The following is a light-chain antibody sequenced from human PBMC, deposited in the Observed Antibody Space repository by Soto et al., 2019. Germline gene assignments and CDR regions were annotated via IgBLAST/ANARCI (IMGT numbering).Light chain of an antibody. CDR1: SSNIGAGYD. V-gene: IGLV1-40*01. CDR3: QSYDSSLSAYV. Sequence: VLAQPPSVSGAPGQSVTISCTGSSSNIGAGYDVHWYQQLPGTAPKLLIYDNRNRPSGVPDRFSGSKSGTSASLAITGLQAEDEADYYCQSYDSSLSAYVFGTGTKVTVL. J-gene: IGLJ1*01. CDR2: DNR.